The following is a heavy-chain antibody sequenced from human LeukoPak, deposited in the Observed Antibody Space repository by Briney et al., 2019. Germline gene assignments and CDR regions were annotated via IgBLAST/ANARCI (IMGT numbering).Heavy chain of an antibody. CDR3: AGGYSSDY. CDR1: GFTFSNYN. CDR2: ISSGSSYI. Sequence: GGSLRPSCAASGFTFSNYNMNWVRQAPGKGLEWVSYISSGSSYIDYADSVKGRFTISRDNAKNSLYLQMNSLRAEDTAVYYCAGGYSSDYWGQGTLVTVSS. J-gene: IGHJ4*02. D-gene: IGHD1-26*01. V-gene: IGHV3-21*01.